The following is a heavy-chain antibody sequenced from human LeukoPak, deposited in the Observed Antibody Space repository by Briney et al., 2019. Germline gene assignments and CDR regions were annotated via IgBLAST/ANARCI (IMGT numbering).Heavy chain of an antibody. V-gene: IGHV3-48*03. J-gene: IGHJ4*02. D-gene: IGHD6-13*01. Sequence: GGSLRLSCAASGFTFSSYNMNWVRQAPGKGLEWVSYISSSGSTIYYADSVKGRFTISRDNAKNSLYLQMNSLRAEDTAVYYCAREGIAAAGTAFDIWGQGTLVTVSS. CDR3: AREGIAAAGTAFDI. CDR1: GFTFSSYN. CDR2: ISSSGSTI.